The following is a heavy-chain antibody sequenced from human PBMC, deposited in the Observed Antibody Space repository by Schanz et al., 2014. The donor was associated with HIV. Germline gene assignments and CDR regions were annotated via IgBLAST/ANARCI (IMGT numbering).Heavy chain of an antibody. V-gene: IGHV3-23*01. J-gene: IGHJ4*02. CDR1: GFPFSNFA. Sequence: EEHLLEFGGDLIQPGGSLRLSCVASGFPFSNFAMSWVRQDPGRGLEWVSAISTGGERTFYADSVKGRFTISRDNSKNTLYLQMNSLRAEDTAIYHCGTYNYGSGHDYWGQGTLVTVSS. CDR3: GTYNYGSGHDY. D-gene: IGHD3-10*01. CDR2: ISTGGERT.